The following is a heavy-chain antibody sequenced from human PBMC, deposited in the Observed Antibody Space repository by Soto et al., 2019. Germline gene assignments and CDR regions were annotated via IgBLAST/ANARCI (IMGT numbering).Heavy chain of an antibody. CDR1: GYTFTSYA. CDR3: AREVRFRNYYYGMDV. CDR2: INAGNGNT. Sequence: ASVKVSCKASGYTFTSYAMHWVRQAPGQRLEWMGWINAGNGNTKYSQKFQGRVTITRDTSASTAYMELSSLRSEDTAVYYCAREVRFRNYYYGMDVWGQGTTITVCS. D-gene: IGHD3-3*01. J-gene: IGHJ6*02. V-gene: IGHV1-3*01.